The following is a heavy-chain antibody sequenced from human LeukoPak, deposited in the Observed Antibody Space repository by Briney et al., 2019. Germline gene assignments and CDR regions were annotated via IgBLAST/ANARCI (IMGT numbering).Heavy chain of an antibody. CDR2: ISGSGVST. D-gene: IGHD3-10*01. CDR1: GFTFSSYA. CDR3: AKDRLFYYGSGSYDF. V-gene: IGHV3-23*01. J-gene: IGHJ4*02. Sequence: GGSLRLSCAASGFTFSSYAVSWVRQAPGKGLEWVSAISGSGVSTYYADSVKGRFTISSDNSKNTLYLQMNSLRAEDTALYYCAKDRLFYYGSGSYDFWGQGTLVTVSS.